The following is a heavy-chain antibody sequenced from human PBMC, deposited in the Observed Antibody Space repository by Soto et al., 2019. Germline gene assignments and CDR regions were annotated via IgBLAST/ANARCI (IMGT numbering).Heavy chain of an antibody. CDR2: IKSKTDGGTT. CDR1: GFTFSNAW. CDR3: TTDPPRWSTTLDAFDI. J-gene: IGHJ3*02. Sequence: EVQLVESGGGLVKPGGSLRLSCAASGFTFSNAWMSWVRQAPGKGLEWVGRIKSKTDGGTTHYAAPVKGRFTISRDDSKNTLYLQMNSLKTEDTAVYYCTTDPPRWSTTLDAFDIWGQGTMVTVSS. D-gene: IGHD1-7*01. V-gene: IGHV3-15*01.